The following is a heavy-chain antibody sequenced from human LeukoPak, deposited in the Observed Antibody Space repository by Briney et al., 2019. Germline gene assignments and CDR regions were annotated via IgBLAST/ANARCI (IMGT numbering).Heavy chain of an antibody. V-gene: IGHV3-23*01. CDR3: AKGSRAARPYYFDY. CDR2: ITDSGDST. CDR1: GFTFSSYG. J-gene: IGHJ4*02. Sequence: GGSLRLSCAASGFTFSSYGMSWVRQAPGKGLEWVSAITDSGDSTYSADSVKGQFTISRDNSKNTLYLQMNSLRAEDTAVYYCAKGSRAARPYYFDYWGQGTLVTVSS. D-gene: IGHD6-6*01.